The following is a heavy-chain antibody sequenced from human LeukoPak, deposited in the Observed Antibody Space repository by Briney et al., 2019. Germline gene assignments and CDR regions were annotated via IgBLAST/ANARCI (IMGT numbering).Heavy chain of an antibody. V-gene: IGHV3-30*02. J-gene: IGHJ4*02. D-gene: IGHD3-16*02. CDR2: IRYDGSNK. CDR1: GFTFSSYG. Sequence: GGSLRLSCEASGFTFSSYGMHWVRQAPGKGLEWVAFIRYDGSNKYYADPVKGRFTISRDNSKSTLSLQMNSLRAEDTAVYYCAKDLLYSDVWGSYRPNPLDYWGQGTLVTVSS. CDR3: AKDLLYSDVWGSYRPNPLDY.